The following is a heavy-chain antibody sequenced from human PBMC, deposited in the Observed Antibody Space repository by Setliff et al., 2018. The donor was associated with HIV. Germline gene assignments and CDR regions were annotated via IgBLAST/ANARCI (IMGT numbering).Heavy chain of an antibody. V-gene: IGHV4-39*07. D-gene: IGHD2-8*01. CDR3: AGEIAPAARLPNVGGPPPPGYYHYMDV. CDR1: RGSISSTSHY. CDR2: TYYSGRT. J-gene: IGHJ6*03. Sequence: SETLSLTCIVSRGSISSTSHYWGWVRQSPGRRLEWIGSTYYSGRTYYNPSLKSRVTMSVDTSTNQFSLDLTSVTAADTAVYSCAGEIAPAARLPNVGGPPPPGYYHYMDVWGKGTTVTVSS.